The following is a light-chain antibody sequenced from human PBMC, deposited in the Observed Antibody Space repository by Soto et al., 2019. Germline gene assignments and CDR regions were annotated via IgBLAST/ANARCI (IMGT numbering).Light chain of an antibody. J-gene: IGKJ2*01. Sequence: DIQMTQSPSSLSASVGDRVTITCRASQGISNYLAWYQQRPGQVPKLLIYGAFTLQSGVPSRFSGSGSGTDFTLTISSLQPEDVATYYCQKYNSAPYAFGQRTKLEIK. CDR2: GAF. V-gene: IGKV1-27*01. CDR1: QGISNY. CDR3: QKYNSAPYA.